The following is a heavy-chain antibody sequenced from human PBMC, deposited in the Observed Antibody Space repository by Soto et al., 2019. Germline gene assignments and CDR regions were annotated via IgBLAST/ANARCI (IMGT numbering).Heavy chain of an antibody. CDR2: IKQDGSEK. CDR1: GFTFSSYW. Sequence: GGSLRLSCAASGFTFSSYWMSWVRQAPGKGLEWVANIKQDGSEKYYVDSVKGRFTISRDNAKNSLYLQMNSLRAEDAAVYYCARDWSIAVAGSLFSYWGQGTLVTVSS. CDR3: ARDWSIAVAGSLFSY. D-gene: IGHD6-19*01. V-gene: IGHV3-7*01. J-gene: IGHJ4*02.